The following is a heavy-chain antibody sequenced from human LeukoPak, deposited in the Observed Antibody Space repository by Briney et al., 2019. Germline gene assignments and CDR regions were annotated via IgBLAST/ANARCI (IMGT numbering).Heavy chain of an antibody. J-gene: IGHJ4*02. CDR1: GYTFTSYG. Sequence: GASVKVSCKASGYTFTSYGISWVRQAPGQGLEWMGWISAYNGNTNYAQKLQGRVTMTTDTSTSTAYMELRSLRSDDTAVYYCARDSPSANYDFWSGYTNWGQGTLVTVSS. V-gene: IGHV1-18*01. D-gene: IGHD3-3*01. CDR2: ISAYNGNT. CDR3: ARDSPSANYDFWSGYTN.